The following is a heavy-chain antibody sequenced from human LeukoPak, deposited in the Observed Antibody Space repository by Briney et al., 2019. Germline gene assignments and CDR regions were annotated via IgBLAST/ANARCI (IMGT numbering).Heavy chain of an antibody. V-gene: IGHV4-38-2*02. Sequence: SETLSLTCTVSGYSISSGYYWGWIRQPPGKGLEWIGSIYHSGSTYYNPSLNSRVTISVDTSKNQFSLKLSSVTAADTAVYYCARDEVWSSSSFDYWGQGTLVTVSS. J-gene: IGHJ4*02. CDR3: ARDEVWSSSSFDY. CDR2: IYHSGST. D-gene: IGHD6-6*01. CDR1: GYSISSGYY.